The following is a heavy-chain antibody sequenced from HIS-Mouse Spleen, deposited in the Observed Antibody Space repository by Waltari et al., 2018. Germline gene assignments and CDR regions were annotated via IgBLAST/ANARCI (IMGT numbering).Heavy chain of an antibody. J-gene: IGHJ4*02. V-gene: IGHV3-30-3*01. CDR2: ISYDGSNK. Sequence: QVQLVESGGGVVQPGMSLRLSCAASGFTFSSYAMHWVRQAPGKGLEWVAVISYDGSNKYYADSVKGRFTISRDNSQNTLYLQMNSLRAEDTAVYYCARGFVDTAMVDYWGQGTLVTVSS. D-gene: IGHD5-18*01. CDR1: GFTFSSYA. CDR3: ARGFVDTAMVDY.